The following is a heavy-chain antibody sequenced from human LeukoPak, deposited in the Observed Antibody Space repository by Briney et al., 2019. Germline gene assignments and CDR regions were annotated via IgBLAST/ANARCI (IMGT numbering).Heavy chain of an antibody. CDR2: IYTSGST. V-gene: IGHV4-59*10. CDR1: GGSFSGYY. CDR3: ARLRSYYDILTGYSRPGYYYYGMDV. D-gene: IGHD3-9*01. J-gene: IGHJ6*02. Sequence: PSETLSLTCDVYGGSFSGYYWTWIRQPPGKGLEWIGRIYTSGSTNYNPSLKSRVTISVDTSKNQFSLKLSSVTAADTAVYYCARLRSYYDILTGYSRPGYYYYGMDVWGQGTTVTVSS.